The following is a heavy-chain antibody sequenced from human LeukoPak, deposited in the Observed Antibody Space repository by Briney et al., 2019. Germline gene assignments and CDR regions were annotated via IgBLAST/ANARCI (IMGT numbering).Heavy chain of an antibody. CDR3: ATNLIGAGEYFQQ. CDR2: ISSGGDIM. CDR1: GLRFSDYY. D-gene: IGHD2/OR15-2a*01. V-gene: IGHV3-11*01. Sequence: GGSLRLSCAASGLRFSDYYVSWIRQAPGKGLRWVSYISSGGDIMHYADSVKGRFTSSRDNAKNSGYLEMNSLGAEDTAVYYCATNLIGAGEYFQQWGRGTLVTVSS. J-gene: IGHJ1*01.